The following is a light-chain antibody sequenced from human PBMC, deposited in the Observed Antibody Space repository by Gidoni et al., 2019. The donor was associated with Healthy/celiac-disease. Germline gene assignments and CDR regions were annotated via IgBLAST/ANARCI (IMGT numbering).Light chain of an antibody. V-gene: IGLV2-23*01. CDR1: SSDVGSYNL. CDR3: CSYAGSSPSYV. CDR2: EGS. Sequence: QSALTQPASVSGSPGQSITISCTGTSSDVGSYNLVSWYQQHPGKAPKLMIYEGSTRPSGVSNRFSGSKSGNTASLTISGLQAEDEADYYCCSYAGSSPSYVFGTGTKVTVL. J-gene: IGLJ1*01.